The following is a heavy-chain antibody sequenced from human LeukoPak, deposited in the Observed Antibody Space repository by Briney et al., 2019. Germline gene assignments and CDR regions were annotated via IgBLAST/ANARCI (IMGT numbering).Heavy chain of an antibody. D-gene: IGHD1-7*01. Sequence: SVKVSCKASGGTFSSYAISWVRQAPGQGLEWMGRIIPILGIANYAQKFQGRVTITADKSTSTAYMELSSLRSEDTAVYYCARDLLELRRWRPYNWFDPWGQGTLVTVSS. CDR2: IIPILGIA. CDR3: ARDLLELRRWRPYNWFDP. V-gene: IGHV1-69*04. J-gene: IGHJ5*02. CDR1: GGTFSSYA.